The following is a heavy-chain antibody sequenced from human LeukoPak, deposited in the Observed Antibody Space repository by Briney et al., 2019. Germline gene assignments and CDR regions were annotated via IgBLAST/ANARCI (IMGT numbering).Heavy chain of an antibody. Sequence: SETLSLKCTVSGGSISSYYWRWIRQPPGKGLEWIGYNYYSGSTNYNPTLKGRVTISIDTSKNQFSLKLSSVTAADTAVYYCAREYYYSNKAPAFDIWGQGTMVTVSS. CDR3: AREYYYSNKAPAFDI. J-gene: IGHJ3*02. CDR1: GGSISSYY. D-gene: IGHD3-22*01. CDR2: NYYSGST. V-gene: IGHV4-59*12.